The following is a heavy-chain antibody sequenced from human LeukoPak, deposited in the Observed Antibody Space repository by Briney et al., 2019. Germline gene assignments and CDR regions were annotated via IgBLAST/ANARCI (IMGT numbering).Heavy chain of an antibody. CDR3: ARALGGGYYAFRFDP. CDR1: GGTFSSYA. CDR2: IIPIFGTA. D-gene: IGHD3-22*01. J-gene: IGHJ5*02. Sequence: SVKVSCKASGGTFSSYAISWVRQAPGQGLEWMGGIIPIFGTANYARKFQGRVTITADESTSTAYMELSSLRSEDTAVYYCARALGGGYYAFRFDPWGQGTLVTVSS. V-gene: IGHV1-69*13.